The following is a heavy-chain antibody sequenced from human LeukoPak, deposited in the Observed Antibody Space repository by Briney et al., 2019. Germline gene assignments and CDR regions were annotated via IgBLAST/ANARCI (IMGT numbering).Heavy chain of an antibody. CDR3: ARDGGDSSGWTQGWFDP. J-gene: IGHJ5*02. CDR2: ISSSGSTI. V-gene: IGHV3-48*03. D-gene: IGHD6-19*01. Sequence: GGSLRLSCAASGFTFSSYEMNWVRQAPGKGLEWVSCISSSGSTIYYADSVKGRFTISRDNAKNSLYLQMNSLRAEDTAVYYCARDGGDSSGWTQGWFDPWGQGTLVTVSS. CDR1: GFTFSSYE.